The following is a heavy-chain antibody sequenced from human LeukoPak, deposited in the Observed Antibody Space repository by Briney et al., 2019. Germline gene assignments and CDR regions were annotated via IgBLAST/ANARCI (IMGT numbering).Heavy chain of an antibody. CDR2: IYYSGST. V-gene: IGHV4-39*01. J-gene: IGHJ4*02. Sequence: PSETLSPTCTVSGGSISSSSYYWGWIRQPPGKGLEWIGSIYYSGSTYYNPSLKSRVTISVDTSKNQFSLKLSSVTAADTAVYYCARHSIGGRYQHDYWGQGTLVTVSS. CDR1: GGSISSSSYY. CDR3: ARHSIGGRYQHDY. D-gene: IGHD1-26*01.